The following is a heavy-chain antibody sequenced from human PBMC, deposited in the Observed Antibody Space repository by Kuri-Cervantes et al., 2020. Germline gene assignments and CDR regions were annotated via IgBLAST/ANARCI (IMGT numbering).Heavy chain of an antibody. CDR2: ISSSGSTI. CDR1: GFTFSDYY. V-gene: IGHV3-11*01. J-gene: IGHJ4*02. D-gene: IGHD3-16*01. Sequence: LSLTCAASGFTFSDYYMSWIRQAPGKGLECVSYISSSGSTIYYADSVKGRFTISRDNAKNSLYLQMNSLRAEDTAVYYCARLGVAGALNYWGQGTLVTVSS. CDR3: ARLGVAGALNY.